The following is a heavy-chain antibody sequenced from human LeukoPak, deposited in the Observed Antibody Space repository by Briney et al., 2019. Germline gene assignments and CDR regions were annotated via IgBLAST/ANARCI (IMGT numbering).Heavy chain of an antibody. CDR3: ARGIRGVMGNWFDP. Sequence: SETLSLTCTVSGGSITSYYWTWMRQSPGKGLEWIGRMYTSGSTNYNPSLKSRVTVSVDTSKNQFSLKLSSVTAADTAVYYCARGIRGVMGNWFDPWGQGTLVTVSS. V-gene: IGHV4-4*08. CDR2: MYTSGST. J-gene: IGHJ5*02. D-gene: IGHD3-10*01. CDR1: GGSITSYY.